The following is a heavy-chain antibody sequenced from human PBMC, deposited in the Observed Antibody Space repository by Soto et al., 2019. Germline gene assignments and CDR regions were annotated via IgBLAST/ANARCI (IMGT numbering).Heavy chain of an antibody. CDR3: AKASLGTCSGGWCYYFDY. V-gene: IGHV3-23*01. CDR2: FSGGGGTT. CDR1: GFTFSSYA. D-gene: IGHD2-15*01. J-gene: IGHJ4*02. Sequence: EVQLLESGGGLVQPGGSLRLSCAASGFTFSSYAMSWVRQAPGKGLEWVATFSGGGGTTFHADSVKGRFTISRDNSRNTLSLQMNSLTAGDTAMSFCAKASLGTCSGGWCYYFDYRGQGTLVTVSS.